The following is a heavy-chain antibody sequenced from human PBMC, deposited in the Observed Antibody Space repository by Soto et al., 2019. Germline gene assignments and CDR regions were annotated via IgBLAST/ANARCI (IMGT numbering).Heavy chain of an antibody. V-gene: IGHV3-9*01. J-gene: IGHJ4*02. CDR1: GFTFDDYA. CDR3: ARSRGYSYGPLDY. Sequence: EVQLVESGGDLVQPGRSLRLSCAASGFTFDDYAMHWVRQAPGKGLEWVSGITWNSGNIGYADSVKGRFTISRDNAKNSLYLQMNSLRAEDTALYYCARSRGYSYGPLDYWGQGTLVTVSS. D-gene: IGHD5-18*01. CDR2: ITWNSGNI.